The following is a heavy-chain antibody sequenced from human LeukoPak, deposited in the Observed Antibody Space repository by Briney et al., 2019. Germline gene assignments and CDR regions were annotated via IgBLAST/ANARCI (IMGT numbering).Heavy chain of an antibody. CDR1: GFTFSSYA. V-gene: IGHV3-23*01. D-gene: IGHD6-13*01. CDR3: AKDRGRIVAAALEDY. Sequence: GGSPRLSCAASGFTFSSYAMSWVRQAPGKGLEWVSAISGSGGSTYYADSVKGRFTISRDNSKNTLYLQMNSLRAEDTAVYYCAKDRGRIVAAALEDYWGQGTLVTVSS. CDR2: ISGSGGST. J-gene: IGHJ4*02.